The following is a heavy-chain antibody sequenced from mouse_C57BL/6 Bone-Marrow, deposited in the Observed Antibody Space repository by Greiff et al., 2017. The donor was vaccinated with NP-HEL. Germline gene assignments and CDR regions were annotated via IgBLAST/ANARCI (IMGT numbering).Heavy chain of an antibody. V-gene: IGHV1-64*01. Sequence: QVQLQQPGAELVKPGASVKLSCKASGYTFTSYWMPWVKQRPGQGLEWIGMIHPNSGSTNYNETFKSKATLTVDKSSSTAYMQLSSLTSEDSAVYYGAGPTGGGFACWGQGTLVTVAA. CDR3: AGPTGGGFAC. J-gene: IGHJ3*01. CDR1: GYTFTSYW. D-gene: IGHD1-1*01. CDR2: IHPNSGST.